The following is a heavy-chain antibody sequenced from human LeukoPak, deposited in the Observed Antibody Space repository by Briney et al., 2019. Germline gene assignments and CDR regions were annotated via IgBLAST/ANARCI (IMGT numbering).Heavy chain of an antibody. J-gene: IGHJ4*02. D-gene: IGHD3-10*01. Sequence: ASVKVSCKASGYTFTSYDINWVRQATGQGLEWMGWMNPNSGNTGYAQKFQGRVTITRNTSISTAYMELSSLRSEDTAVYYCAYGSGSYAQPFDYWGQGTLVTVSS. V-gene: IGHV1-8*01. CDR3: AYGSGSYAQPFDY. CDR1: GYTFTSYD. CDR2: MNPNSGNT.